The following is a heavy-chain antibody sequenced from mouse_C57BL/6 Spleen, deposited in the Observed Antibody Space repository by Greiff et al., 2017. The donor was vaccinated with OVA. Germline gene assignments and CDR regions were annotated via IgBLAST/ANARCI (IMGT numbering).Heavy chain of an antibody. CDR2: IDPSDSET. Sequence: VQLQQPGAELVRPGSSVKLSCKASGYTFTSYWMHWVKQRPIQGLEWIGNIDPSDSETHYNQKFKDKATLTVDKSSSTAYMQLSSLTSEDSAVDYCAREGTYDYDGGGYFDYWGQGTTLTVSS. CDR1: GYTFTSYW. V-gene: IGHV1-52*01. CDR3: AREGTYDYDGGGYFDY. J-gene: IGHJ2*01. D-gene: IGHD2-4*01.